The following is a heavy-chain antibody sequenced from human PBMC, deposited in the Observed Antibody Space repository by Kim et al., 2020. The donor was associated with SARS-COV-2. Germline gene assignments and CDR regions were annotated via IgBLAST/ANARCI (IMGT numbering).Heavy chain of an antibody. CDR1: GFTFSSYG. J-gene: IGHJ4*02. Sequence: GGSLRLSCAASGFTFSSYGMHWVRQAPGKGLEWVAVISYDGSNKYYADSVKGRFTISRDNSKNTLYLQMNSLRAEDTAVYYCAKDRSDFWSGYPSDYWGQGTLVTVSS. CDR2: ISYDGSNK. V-gene: IGHV3-30*18. CDR3: AKDRSDFWSGYPSDY. D-gene: IGHD3-3*01.